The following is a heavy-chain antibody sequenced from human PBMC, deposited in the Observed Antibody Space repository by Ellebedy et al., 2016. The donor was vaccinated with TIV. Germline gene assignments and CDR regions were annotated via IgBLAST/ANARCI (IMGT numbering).Heavy chain of an antibody. CDR3: ARDQGDGVPSGD. J-gene: IGHJ4*02. Sequence: GGSLRLSCAASGLTFSSSTMNWVRQAPGKRLEWISSISDGSYTRHYADSVKGRFTISRDNAKNSLFLQMNSLRVEDTGVYYCARDQGDGVPSGDWGQGTLVTVSA. CDR2: ISDGSYTR. V-gene: IGHV3-48*01. CDR1: GLTFSSST. D-gene: IGHD2-8*01.